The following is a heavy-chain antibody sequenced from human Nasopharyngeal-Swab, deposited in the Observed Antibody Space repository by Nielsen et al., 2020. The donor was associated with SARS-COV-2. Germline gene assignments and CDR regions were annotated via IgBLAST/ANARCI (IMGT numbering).Heavy chain of an antibody. CDR2: IYPGDSDA. CDR3: ARQQIIGTTAPLGPFDI. V-gene: IGHV5-51*01. J-gene: IGHJ3*02. Sequence: GESLKISCKGSGYSFTRNWIGWVRQMPGKGLEWMGIIYPGDSDARYSPSFLGQVTISADKSINTAYLQWSSLKASDTAMYYCARQQIIGTTAPLGPFDIWGQGIMVTVSS. CDR1: GYSFTRNW. D-gene: IGHD1-1*01.